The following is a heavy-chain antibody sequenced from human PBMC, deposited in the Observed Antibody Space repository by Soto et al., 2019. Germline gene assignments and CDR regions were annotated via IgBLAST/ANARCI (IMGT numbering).Heavy chain of an antibody. J-gene: IGHJ6*02. D-gene: IGHD3-22*01. V-gene: IGHV1-8*01. CDR2: MNPNSGNT. Sequence: ASVKVSCKASGYTFTNYDINWVRQATGQGLEWMGWMNPNSGNTGYAQKFQGRVTMTRNTSISTAYMELSSLRSEDTAVYYCARGRVYYYDFSGPKPRHYGMDAWGQGTTVTVSS. CDR1: GYTFTNYD. CDR3: ARGRVYYYDFSGPKPRHYGMDA.